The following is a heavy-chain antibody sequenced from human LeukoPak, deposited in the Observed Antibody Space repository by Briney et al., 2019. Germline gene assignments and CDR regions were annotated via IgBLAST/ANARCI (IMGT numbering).Heavy chain of an antibody. CDR1: GGSISSYY. D-gene: IGHD6-19*01. V-gene: IGHV4-4*07. CDR3: ARGAYRSGWYGRAEGYYYYMDV. CDR2: IYTSGST. J-gene: IGHJ6*03. Sequence: SETLSLTCTVSGGSISSYYWNWIRQPAGKGLEWIGRIYTSGSTNYNPSLKSRVTMSVDTSKNQFSLKLSSVTAADTAVYYCARGAYRSGWYGRAEGYYYYMDVWGKGTTVTVSS.